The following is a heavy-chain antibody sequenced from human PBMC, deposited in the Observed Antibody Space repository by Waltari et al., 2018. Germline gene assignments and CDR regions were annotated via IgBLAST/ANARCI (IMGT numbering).Heavy chain of an antibody. D-gene: IGHD5-12*01. J-gene: IGHJ4*02. CDR2: INPDGRTT. CDR1: GFTFSSSW. Sequence: EVQLVESGGGLLQPGGSLRLSCAASGFTFSSSWIHWVRQPPGDGLVWVSRINPDGRTTTQADAVRGRFTISRDNAQNTVYLEMNSLRAEDTAVYFCTRGGNYYFDYWGRGTLVTVSS. CDR3: TRGGNYYFDY. V-gene: IGHV3-74*01.